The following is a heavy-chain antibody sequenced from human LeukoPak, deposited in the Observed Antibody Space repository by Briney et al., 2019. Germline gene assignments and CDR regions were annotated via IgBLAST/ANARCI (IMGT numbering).Heavy chain of an antibody. V-gene: IGHV3-43D*03. Sequence: GGSPRLSCAASGFTFDDYAMHWVRQAPGKGLEWVSLISWDGGSTYYADSVKGRFTISRDNSKNSLYLQMNSLRAEDTALYYCAKAITGTFDLWGRGTLVTVSS. J-gene: IGHJ2*01. CDR1: GFTFDDYA. CDR3: AKAITGTFDL. CDR2: ISWDGGST. D-gene: IGHD5-12*01.